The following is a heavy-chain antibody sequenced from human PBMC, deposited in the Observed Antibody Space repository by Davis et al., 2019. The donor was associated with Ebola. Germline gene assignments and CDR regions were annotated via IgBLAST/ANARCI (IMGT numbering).Heavy chain of an antibody. V-gene: IGHV3-74*01. J-gene: IGHJ6*02. CDR3: ARTLPYYYGMDV. Sequence: PGGSLRLSCAASGFPFSSYWMHWVRQAPGKGLVWVSRINSDGSSTSYADSVKGRFTISRDNAKNTLYLQMNSLRAEDTAVYYCARTLPYYYGMDVWGQGTTVTVSS. CDR1: GFPFSSYW. CDR2: INSDGSST.